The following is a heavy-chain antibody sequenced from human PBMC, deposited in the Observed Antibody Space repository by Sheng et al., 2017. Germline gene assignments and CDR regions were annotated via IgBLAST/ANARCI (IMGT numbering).Heavy chain of an antibody. V-gene: IGHV4-38-2*01. CDR2: IYHSGST. J-gene: IGHJ3*02. Sequence: QVQLQESGPGLVKPSETLSLTCAVSGYSISSGYYWGWIRQPPGKGLEWIGSIYHSGSTYYNPSLKSRVTISVDTSKNQFSLKLSSVTAADTAVYYCASRKYYDFWSGYFHRVSRDDAFDIWGQGTMVTV. D-gene: IGHD3-3*01. CDR1: GYSISSGYY. CDR3: ASRKYYDFWSGYFHRVSRDDAFDI.